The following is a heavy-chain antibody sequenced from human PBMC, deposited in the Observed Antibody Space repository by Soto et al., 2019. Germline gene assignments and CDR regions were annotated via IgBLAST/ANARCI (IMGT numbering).Heavy chain of an antibody. CDR3: ARHDKQDYYFDC. CDR1: GGSISTYH. V-gene: IGHV4-59*08. Sequence: QVQLQESGPGLVKPSETLSLTCSVSGGSISTYHWSWIRQPPGEGLEWIAYIHYSGSTNSNPSLKSRVTILVDTSKNQFSLKLSSVTAADTAVYYCARHDKQDYYFDCWGPGTLVTVSS. CDR2: IHYSGST. J-gene: IGHJ4*02.